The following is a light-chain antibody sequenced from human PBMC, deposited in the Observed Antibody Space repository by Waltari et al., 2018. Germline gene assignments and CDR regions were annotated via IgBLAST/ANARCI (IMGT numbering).Light chain of an antibody. CDR3: CSYAGTSTLI. Sequence: QSALTQPASVSGSPGQSITMSCTGTNSDVGNYNYVSWYQHHPGTAPKVIIFGVSKRPSGCADRFSGSNSGNTASLTISGLQTEDEADYYCCSYAGTSTLIFGGGTKLTVL. CDR1: NSDVGNYNY. J-gene: IGLJ2*01. V-gene: IGLV2-23*02. CDR2: GVS.